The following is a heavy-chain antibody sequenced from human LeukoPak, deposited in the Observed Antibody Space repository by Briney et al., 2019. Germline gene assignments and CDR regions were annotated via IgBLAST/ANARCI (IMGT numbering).Heavy chain of an antibody. Sequence: GGSLRLSCAASGFSFSRYSMNWVRQAPGKGLEWVSSIISSGTYVYYADSVKGRFTISRDNAKNSLYLQINSLRVGDTAVYFCARVGAATFYWYYMDVWGKGTTVTVSS. D-gene: IGHD2-15*01. CDR3: ARVGAATFYWYYMDV. V-gene: IGHV3-21*01. CDR1: GFSFSRYS. J-gene: IGHJ6*03. CDR2: IISSGTYV.